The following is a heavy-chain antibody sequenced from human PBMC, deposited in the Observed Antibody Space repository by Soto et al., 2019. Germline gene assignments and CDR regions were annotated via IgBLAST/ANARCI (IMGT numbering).Heavy chain of an antibody. CDR3: ARWSYLDY. D-gene: IGHD3-3*01. CDR1: GFSFGSYA. J-gene: IGHJ4*02. CDR2: ISGSDGKT. V-gene: IGHV3-23*01. Sequence: GGSLRLACAASGFSFGSYALSWVRQAPGKGLEWVSTISGSDGKTFYADSVKGRFSISRDTSQSTLYLQMNSLRADDTAMYYCARWSYLDYWGQGTRVTVSS.